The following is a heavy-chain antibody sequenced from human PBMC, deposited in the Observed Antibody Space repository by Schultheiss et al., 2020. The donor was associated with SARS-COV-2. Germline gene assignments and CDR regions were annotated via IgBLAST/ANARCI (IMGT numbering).Heavy chain of an antibody. D-gene: IGHD1-26*01. CDR3: ARGLTSVVGAPQGAFDI. Sequence: SETLSLTCTVSGGSISSYYWSWIRQPPGKGLEWIGYIYYSGSTNYNPSLKSRVTISVDTSKNQFSLKLSSVTAADTAVYYCARGLTSVVGAPQGAFDIWGQGTMVTVSS. CDR1: GGSISSYY. V-gene: IGHV4-59*01. J-gene: IGHJ3*02. CDR2: IYYSGST.